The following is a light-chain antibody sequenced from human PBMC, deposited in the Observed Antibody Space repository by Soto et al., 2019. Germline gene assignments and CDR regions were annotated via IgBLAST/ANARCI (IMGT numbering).Light chain of an antibody. V-gene: IGKV1-39*01. J-gene: IGKJ2*01. CDR2: AAS. CDR3: QQSYSTPYT. CDR1: QSISRS. Sequence: DFQMTQSPSSLSASVGDRVTITCRASQSISRSLDWYHQKPGKAPKLLIYAASSLHSGVPSRFSGSGSGTDFTLTINSLQPEDFATYYCQQSYSTPYTFGQGTKLEIK.